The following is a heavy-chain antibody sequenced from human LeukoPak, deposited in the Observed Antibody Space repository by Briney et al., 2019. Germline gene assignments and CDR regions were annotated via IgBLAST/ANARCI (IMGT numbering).Heavy chain of an antibody. V-gene: IGHV3-21*01. D-gene: IGHD3-22*01. CDR3: ARETGEIVVVAFDY. Sequence: GGSLRLSCAASGFTFSSYEMNWVRQAPGKGLEWVSSISSSSSYIYYADSVKGRFTISRDNAKNSLYLQMNSLRAEDTAVYYCARETGEIVVVAFDYWGQGTLVTVSS. CDR2: ISSSSSYI. J-gene: IGHJ4*02. CDR1: GFTFSSYE.